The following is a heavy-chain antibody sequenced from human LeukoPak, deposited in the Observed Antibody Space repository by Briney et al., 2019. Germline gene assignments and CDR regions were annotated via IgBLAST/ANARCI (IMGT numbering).Heavy chain of an antibody. CDR1: GFTVSSNY. CDR3: AKDLSPLYYYYGMDV. J-gene: IGHJ6*02. V-gene: IGHV3-53*01. CDR2: IYSGGST. Sequence: GGSLRLSCAASGFTVSSNYMSWVRQAPGKGLEWVSVIYSGGSTYYADSVKGRFIISRDNSKNTLYLQMNSLSAEDTAVYYCAKDLSPLYYYYGMDVWGQGTTVTVSS.